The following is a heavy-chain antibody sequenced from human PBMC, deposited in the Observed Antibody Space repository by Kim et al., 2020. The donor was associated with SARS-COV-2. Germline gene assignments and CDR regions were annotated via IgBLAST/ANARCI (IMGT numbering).Heavy chain of an antibody. J-gene: IGHJ4*02. Sequence: SVKVSCKASGGTFSSYAISWVRQAPGQGLEWMGGIIPIFGTANYAQKFQGRVTITADESTSTAYMELSSLRSEDTAVYYCARAPEYSYGYLVWYYFDYWGQGTLVTVSS. CDR1: GGTFSSYA. CDR2: IIPIFGTA. CDR3: ARAPEYSYGYLVWYYFDY. D-gene: IGHD5-18*01. V-gene: IGHV1-69*13.